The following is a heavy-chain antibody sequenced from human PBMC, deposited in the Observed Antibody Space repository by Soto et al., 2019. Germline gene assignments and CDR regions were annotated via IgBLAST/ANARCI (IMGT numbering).Heavy chain of an antibody. Sequence: EVQLLESGGGLVQPGGPLRLSCLAPGFTFSSNPMSWVRQPPGKGLEWVSHITSGSGGGTYYADSVKGRFTISRDNAKNTLYMQMNSLRVEDTAVYYCGKGTWGAFDIWGHGTLVTVSS. J-gene: IGHJ3*02. CDR3: GKGTWGAFDI. CDR2: ITSGSGGGT. CDR1: GFTFSSNP. D-gene: IGHD7-27*01. V-gene: IGHV3-23*01.